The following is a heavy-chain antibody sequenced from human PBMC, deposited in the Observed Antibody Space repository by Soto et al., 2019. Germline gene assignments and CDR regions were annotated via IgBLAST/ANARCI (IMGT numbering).Heavy chain of an antibody. J-gene: IGHJ3*02. CDR3: VRVGIAARPDAFDI. Sequence: SETLSLTCAVYGGSFSGYYWSWIRQPPGKGLEWIGEINHSGSTNYNPSLKSRVTISVDTSKNQFSLKLSSVTAADTAVYYCVRVGIAARPDAFDIWGQGTMVTVSS. V-gene: IGHV4-34*01. CDR1: GGSFSGYY. CDR2: INHSGST. D-gene: IGHD6-6*01.